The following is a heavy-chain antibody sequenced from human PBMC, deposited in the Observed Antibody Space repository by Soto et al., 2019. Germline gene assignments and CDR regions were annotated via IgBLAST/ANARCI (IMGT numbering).Heavy chain of an antibody. D-gene: IGHD2-15*01. CDR1: GFTFSAYA. CDR3: AREYCSGGSCYSYYYYYGMDV. Sequence: QVQLVESGGGVVQPGGSLRLSCAASGFTFSAYALHWVRQAPGKGLEWVAVMSYDGSNKYYADSVKGRFTISRDNSKNTLYRQMNSLRAEDTAVYYCAREYCSGGSCYSYYYYYGMDVWGQGTTVTVSS. V-gene: IGHV3-30-3*01. J-gene: IGHJ6*02. CDR2: MSYDGSNK.